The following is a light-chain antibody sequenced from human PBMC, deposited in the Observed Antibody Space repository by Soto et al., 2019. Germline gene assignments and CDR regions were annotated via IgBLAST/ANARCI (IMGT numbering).Light chain of an antibody. V-gene: IGLV2-8*01. CDR2: EVN. CDR1: SSDVGGYNY. J-gene: IGLJ1*01. Sequence: QSVLTQPPSASGSPGQSVAISCTGTSSDVGGYNYVSWYQQHPGKAPKLMIYEVNKRPSGVPDRFSGSKSGNTASLTVSGIQAEDEADYYCSSYAGSSNVFGTGTKVTVL. CDR3: SSYAGSSNV.